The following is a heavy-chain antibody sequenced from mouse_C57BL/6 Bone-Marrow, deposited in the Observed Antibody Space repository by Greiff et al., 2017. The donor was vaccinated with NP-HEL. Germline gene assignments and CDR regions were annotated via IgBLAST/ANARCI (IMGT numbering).Heavy chain of an antibody. J-gene: IGHJ3*01. CDR3: TREGSYSNYGGFAY. CDR1: GFTFSSYA. CDR2: ISSGGDYI. V-gene: IGHV5-9-1*02. D-gene: IGHD2-5*01. Sequence: EVKVVESGEGLVKPGGSLTLSCAASGFTFSSYAMSWVRQTPEKRLEWVAYISSGGDYIYYADTVKGRFTISTDNARNTLYLQMSSLKSEDTAMYYCTREGSYSNYGGFAYWGQGTLVTVSA.